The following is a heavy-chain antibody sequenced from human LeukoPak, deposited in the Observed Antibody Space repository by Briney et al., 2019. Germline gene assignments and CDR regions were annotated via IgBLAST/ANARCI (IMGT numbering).Heavy chain of an antibody. V-gene: IGHV3-11*01. CDR1: GFTFSDYY. CDR3: ARAGSGWLRRLSALNAFDI. D-gene: IGHD6-19*01. J-gene: IGHJ3*02. CDR2: ISSSGSTI. Sequence: GGSLRLSCAASGFTFSDYYMSWIRQAPGKGLEWVSYISSSGSTIYYADSVKGRFTISRDNAKNSLYLQMNSLRAEDTAVYYCARAGSGWLRRLSALNAFDIWGQGTMVTVSS.